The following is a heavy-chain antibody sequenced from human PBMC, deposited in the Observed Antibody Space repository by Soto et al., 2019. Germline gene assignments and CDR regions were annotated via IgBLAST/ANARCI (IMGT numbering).Heavy chain of an antibody. CDR1: GFTFSSYA. CDR3: AKGHAYDAYNHLYFDY. Sequence: LRLSCAASGFTFSSYAMNWVRQAPGKGLEWVSSIDGSGGSTYYAGSVKGRFTTSRDNSKDTLYLQMNSLGAADAAIYFCAKGHAYDAYNHLYFDYWGQGTLVTVSS. V-gene: IGHV3-23*01. D-gene: IGHD3-10*01. J-gene: IGHJ4*02. CDR2: IDGSGGST.